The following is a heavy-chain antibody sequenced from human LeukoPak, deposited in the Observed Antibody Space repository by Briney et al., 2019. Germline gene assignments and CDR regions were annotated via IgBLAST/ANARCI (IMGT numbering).Heavy chain of an antibody. CDR1: GFAFSSYD. V-gene: IGHV3-30*03. D-gene: IGHD1-26*01. Sequence: GGSLRLSCAASGFAFSSYDMHWVRQAPGKGLEWVAVISYDGRDKYYVDSVKGRFTISRDNSKNTLYLQMNSLKAEDAAVYYCARVLSGSYDNYFDYWGQGTLVTVSS. CDR2: ISYDGRDK. J-gene: IGHJ4*02. CDR3: ARVLSGSYDNYFDY.